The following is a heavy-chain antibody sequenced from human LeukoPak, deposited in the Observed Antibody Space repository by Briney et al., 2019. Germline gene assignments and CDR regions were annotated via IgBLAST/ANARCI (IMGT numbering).Heavy chain of an antibody. J-gene: IGHJ5*02. CDR3: ARQGQQLSNWFDP. CDR1: GYTFTGYY. Sequence: ASVKVSCKASGYTFTGYYMHWVRQAPGQGLEWMGWINPNSGGTNYAQKFQGWVTMTRDTSISTAYMELSRLRSDDTAVYYCARQGQQLSNWFDPWGQGTLVTVSS. CDR2: INPNSGGT. D-gene: IGHD6-13*01. V-gene: IGHV1-2*04.